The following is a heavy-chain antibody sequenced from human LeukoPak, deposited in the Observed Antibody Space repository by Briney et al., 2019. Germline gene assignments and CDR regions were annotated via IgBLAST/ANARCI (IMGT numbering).Heavy chain of an antibody. Sequence: GGSLRLSCAASGLTFSSYAMSWVRQAPGKGLEWVSAISGSGAGTYYADSVKGRFTISRDNSKNTLYLQMNSLRADDTAVYYCAKGSYSSGWANRYWGQGTLVTVSS. CDR1: GLTFSSYA. J-gene: IGHJ4*02. CDR2: ISGSGAGT. V-gene: IGHV3-23*01. CDR3: AKGSYSSGWANRY. D-gene: IGHD6-19*01.